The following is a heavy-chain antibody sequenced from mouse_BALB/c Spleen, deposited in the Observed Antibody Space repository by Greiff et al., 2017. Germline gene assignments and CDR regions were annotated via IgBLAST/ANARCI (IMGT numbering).Heavy chain of an antibody. Sequence: VKLQESGPGLVAPSQSLSITCTVSGFSLTGYGVNWVRQPPGKGLEWLGMIWGDGSTDYNSALKSRLSISKDNSKSQVFLKMNSLQTDDTARYYCARYGNPSLYAMDYWGQGTSVTVSS. CDR1: GFSLTGYG. J-gene: IGHJ4*01. CDR3: ARYGNPSLYAMDY. CDR2: IWGDGST. V-gene: IGHV2-6-7*01. D-gene: IGHD2-1*01.